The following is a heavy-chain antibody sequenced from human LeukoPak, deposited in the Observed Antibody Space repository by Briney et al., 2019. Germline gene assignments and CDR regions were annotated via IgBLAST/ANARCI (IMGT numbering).Heavy chain of an antibody. J-gene: IGHJ6*02. Sequence: GGSLRLSCAASGFTFSDYYMSWIRQAPGKGLEWGSYISSSGSTIYYADSVKGRFTISRDSAKNSLYLQMNSLRAEDTAVYYCARGIGGSSWYSRYGMDVWGQGTTVTVSS. CDR2: ISSSGSTI. CDR3: ARGIGGSSWYSRYGMDV. CDR1: GFTFSDYY. D-gene: IGHD6-13*01. V-gene: IGHV3-11*01.